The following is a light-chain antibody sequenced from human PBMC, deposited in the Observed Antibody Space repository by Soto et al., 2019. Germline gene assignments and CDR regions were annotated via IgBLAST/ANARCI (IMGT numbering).Light chain of an antibody. Sequence: EVVMTQSPATLSASPGERVILSCRASQNIGSNLAWYQQRPGQAPRLLMYGASTRATETPARFSGSGSATDFTLTISSLQSEDIATYYCQQCYDLYTFGQGTNLEIK. CDR3: QQCYDLYT. J-gene: IGKJ2*01. CDR2: GAS. CDR1: QNIGSN. V-gene: IGKV3-15*01.